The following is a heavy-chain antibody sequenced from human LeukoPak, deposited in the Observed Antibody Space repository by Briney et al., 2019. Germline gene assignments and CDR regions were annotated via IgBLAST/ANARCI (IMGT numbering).Heavy chain of an antibody. Sequence: PGGSLRLSCAASGFTFSSYAMSWVRQAPGKGLEWVSAISGSGGSTYYADSVKGRFTISRDNSKNTLYLQMNSLRAEDTAVYYCAKRKATMVRGVNYYYGMDVWGQGTTVTVSS. D-gene: IGHD3-10*01. V-gene: IGHV3-23*01. CDR1: GFTFSSYA. CDR3: AKRKATMVRGVNYYYGMDV. J-gene: IGHJ6*02. CDR2: ISGSGGST.